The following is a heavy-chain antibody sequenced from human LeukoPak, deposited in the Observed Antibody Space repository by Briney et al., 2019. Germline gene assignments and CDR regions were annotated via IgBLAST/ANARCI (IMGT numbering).Heavy chain of an antibody. CDR2: IYYSGST. CDR1: AGSISSYY. J-gene: IGHJ4*02. Sequence: SETLSLTCTDSAGSISSYYWSWIRQPPGKGLEWIGYIYYSGSTNYNPSLKSRVTISVDTSKNQFSLKLSSVTAADTAVYYCARQVTRTPDESTLDYWGQGTLVTVSS. CDR3: ARQVTRTPDESTLDY. D-gene: IGHD2-21*02. V-gene: IGHV4-59*08.